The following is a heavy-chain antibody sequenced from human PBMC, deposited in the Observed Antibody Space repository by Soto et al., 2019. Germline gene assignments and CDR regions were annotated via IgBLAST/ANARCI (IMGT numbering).Heavy chain of an antibody. V-gene: IGHV4-30-4*01. CDR3: ARGPCGDKVAS. D-gene: IGHD3-16*01. J-gene: IGHJ4*02. CDR2: IYDGGRT. Sequence: QVQLQESGPGLVKPSQTLSLTCTVSGGSISTVDYWWSWIRQSPDMGLEWIGHIYDGGRTYNNPSLESRVTMSVDTSKSQLSLTLSSVSAADTAAYYCARGPCGDKVASWGQGTLVTVSS. CDR1: GGSISTVDYW.